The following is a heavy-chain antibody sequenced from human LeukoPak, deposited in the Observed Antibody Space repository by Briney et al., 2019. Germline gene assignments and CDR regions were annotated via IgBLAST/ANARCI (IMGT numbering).Heavy chain of an antibody. Sequence: SETLSLTCAVYGGSFSGYYWSWIRKPPGKGLEWIGEINHSGSTNYNPSLKSRVTISVDTSKNQFSLKLSSVTAADTAVYYCARGELGYCSSTSCFGAFDIWGQGTMVTVSS. V-gene: IGHV4-34*01. CDR3: ARGELGYCSSTSCFGAFDI. CDR2: INHSGST. CDR1: GGSFSGYY. J-gene: IGHJ3*02. D-gene: IGHD2-2*01.